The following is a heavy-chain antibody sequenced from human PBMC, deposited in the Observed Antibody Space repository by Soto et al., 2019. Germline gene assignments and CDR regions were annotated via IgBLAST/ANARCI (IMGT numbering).Heavy chain of an antibody. J-gene: IGHJ6*03. V-gene: IGHV4-39*01. D-gene: IGHD2-21*01. CDR1: SGSISSNDYF. CDR2: IYYSGST. Sequence: QLQLQESGPGLVKPSETLSLTCTVSSGSISSNDYFWGWIRQPPGKGLEWIGNIYYSGSTYYNPSLKSRVTISVDTSNHQFSLKLTSLTAADTAVYYCARVFRVYPFYYYYMDVWGKGTTVTVSS. CDR3: ARVFRVYPFYYYYMDV.